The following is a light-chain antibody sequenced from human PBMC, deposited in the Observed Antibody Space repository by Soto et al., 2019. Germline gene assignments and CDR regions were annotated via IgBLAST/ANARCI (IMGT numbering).Light chain of an antibody. CDR2: EVI. J-gene: IGLJ1*01. Sequence: QSALTQPASVSGSPGQSITISCTGTGSDVGAYDYVSWYQQHPGRPPKLIIFEVINRPSGVSSRFSGSRSGNTASLTIAGLHAQDEADYYCSSYTTMSTKVFGTGTKLTVL. CDR3: SSYTTMSTKV. V-gene: IGLV2-14*01. CDR1: GSDVGAYDY.